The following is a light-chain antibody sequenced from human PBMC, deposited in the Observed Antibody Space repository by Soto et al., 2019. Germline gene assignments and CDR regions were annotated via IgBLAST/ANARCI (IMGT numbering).Light chain of an antibody. CDR2: KAS. Sequence: DIKMTQSPSTLSASVGDRVTITCRASQSISSWLAWYQQKPGKAPRLLIYKASSLQCGVPSRFSGSGSGTEFTLTISSLQPDDFATNYCQQSFTFGPGTKVDI. V-gene: IGKV1-5*03. J-gene: IGKJ3*01. CDR3: QQSFT. CDR1: QSISSW.